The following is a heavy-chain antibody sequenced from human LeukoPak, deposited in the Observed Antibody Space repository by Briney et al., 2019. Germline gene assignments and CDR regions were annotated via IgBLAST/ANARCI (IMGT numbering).Heavy chain of an antibody. CDR2: INTDGSKT. V-gene: IGHV3-74*01. CDR3: ARVRADYDTSGYDY. CDR1: GFTFSSYW. D-gene: IGHD3-22*01. J-gene: IGHJ4*02. Sequence: PGGSLRLSCAASGFTFSSYWMHWVRQAPGKGPVWVSRINTDGSKTSYADSVKGRFTISRDNAKNTLYLQMNSLRAEDTAVCYCARVRADYDTSGYDYWGQGTLVTVSS.